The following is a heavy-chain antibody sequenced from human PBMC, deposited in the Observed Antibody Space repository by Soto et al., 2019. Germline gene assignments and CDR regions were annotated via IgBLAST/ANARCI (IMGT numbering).Heavy chain of an antibody. V-gene: IGHV3-23*01. CDR2: VSGTGGSA. CDR3: ARGSAYSDYDLEY. Sequence: EVQLLESGGGLVRPGGSLRLSCAASGFTFSSYAMTWVRQAPGKGLEWVSGVSGTGGSAYYADSVKGRFTISRDKSTNTLYLHMSRLRAEDTAVYYCARGSAYSDYDLEYWGQGTLVTVSS. CDR1: GFTFSSYA. J-gene: IGHJ4*02. D-gene: IGHD4-17*01.